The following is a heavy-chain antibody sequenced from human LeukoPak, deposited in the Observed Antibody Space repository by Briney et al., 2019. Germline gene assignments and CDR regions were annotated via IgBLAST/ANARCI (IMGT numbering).Heavy chain of an antibody. D-gene: IGHD2-2*01. CDR2: ISSDGSNK. CDR3: ARDSVAPAVDYYFDY. CDR1: GFTFSSYA. V-gene: IGHV3-30*04. Sequence: PGGSLRLSCAASGFTFSSYAMHWVRQAPGKGLEWVAVISSDGSNKYYADSVKGRFTISRDNSKNTLYLQMNSLRAEDTAVYYCARDSVAPAVDYYFDYWGQGTLVTVSS. J-gene: IGHJ4*02.